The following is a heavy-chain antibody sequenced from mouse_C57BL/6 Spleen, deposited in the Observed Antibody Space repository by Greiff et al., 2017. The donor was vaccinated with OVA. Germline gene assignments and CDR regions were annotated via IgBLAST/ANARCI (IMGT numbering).Heavy chain of an antibody. CDR1: GYTFTSYW. D-gene: IGHD1-1*01. J-gene: IGHJ3*01. V-gene: IGHV1-61*01. Sequence: QVQLQQPGAELVRPGSSVKLSCKASGYTFTSYWMDWVKQRPGQGLEWIGNIYPSDSETHYNQKFKDKATLTVYKSSSTAYMQLRSLTSEDSAVYYCARAYGSWFAYWGQGTLVTVSA. CDR3: ARAYGSWFAY. CDR2: IYPSDSET.